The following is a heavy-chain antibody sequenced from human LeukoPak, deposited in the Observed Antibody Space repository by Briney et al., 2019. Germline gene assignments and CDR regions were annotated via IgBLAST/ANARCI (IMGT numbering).Heavy chain of an antibody. CDR2: IWYDGSNK. J-gene: IGHJ4*02. CDR1: GFTFSSYG. CDR3: ARVAVWGVILDYFHY. Sequence: GGSLRLSCAASGFTFSSYGMHWVRQAPGKGLECVAVIWYDGSNKYYAYSVKGRFTISRDNSKNTLYLQMNSLRAEDTAVYYCARVAVWGVILDYFHYWSLGTLVTVSS. D-gene: IGHD3-10*01. V-gene: IGHV3-33*01.